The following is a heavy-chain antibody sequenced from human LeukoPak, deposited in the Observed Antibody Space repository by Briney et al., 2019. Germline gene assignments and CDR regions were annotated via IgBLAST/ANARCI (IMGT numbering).Heavy chain of an antibody. J-gene: IGHJ4*02. V-gene: IGHV4-59*04. Sequence: SETLSLTCSVSGGSITSYYWSWIRQPPGKGLEWIGTSYYSGSTYYNASLKSRVTISMDTSKNQFSLKLSSVTAADTAVYYCARLAAGSGSFDYWGQGTLVIVFS. CDR2: SYYSGST. CDR1: GGSITSYY. CDR3: ARLAAGSGSFDY. D-gene: IGHD6-19*01.